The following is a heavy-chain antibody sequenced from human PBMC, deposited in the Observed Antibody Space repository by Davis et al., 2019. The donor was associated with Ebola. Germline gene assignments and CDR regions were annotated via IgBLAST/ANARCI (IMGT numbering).Heavy chain of an antibody. Sequence: AASVKVSCKASGYTLTTHYMHWVRQATGQGLEWMGWMNPNSGNTGYAQKFQGRVTMTRNTSISTAYMELSSLRSEDTAVYYCARGGVWWDAFDIRGQGTMVTVSS. CDR3: ARGGVWWDAFDI. CDR2: MNPNSGNT. CDR1: GYTLTTHY. J-gene: IGHJ3*02. D-gene: IGHD2-15*01. V-gene: IGHV1-8*01.